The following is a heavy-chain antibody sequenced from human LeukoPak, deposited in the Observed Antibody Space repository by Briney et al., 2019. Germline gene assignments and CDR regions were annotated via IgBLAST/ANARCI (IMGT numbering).Heavy chain of an antibody. CDR1: GYSFNSQG. CDR2: INTDSGKP. CDR3: AREILRFDI. V-gene: IGHV7-4-1*02. J-gene: IGHJ3*02. Sequence: GASVKVSCKASGYSFNSQGMNWVRQAPGQGLEWMGWINTDSGKPTYAQGFTGRFVFSLYSSVSTAYLQISNLMPEDTAKYYCAREILRFDIWGQGTMVTVSS.